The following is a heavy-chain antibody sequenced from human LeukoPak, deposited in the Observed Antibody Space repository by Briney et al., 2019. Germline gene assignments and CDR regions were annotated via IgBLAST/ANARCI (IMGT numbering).Heavy chain of an antibody. Sequence: GGSLRLSCAASGFTFSRYAMNWVRQAPGKGLEWVSSISTTSSSSYIHYADSIKARFTISRDNAKSSLYLQMNSLRAEDTAVYYCARVMAGYSYMDVWGKGTTVTVSS. V-gene: IGHV3-21*01. CDR3: ARVMAGYSYMDV. CDR1: GFTFSRYA. D-gene: IGHD3-10*01. J-gene: IGHJ6*03. CDR2: ISTTSSSSYI.